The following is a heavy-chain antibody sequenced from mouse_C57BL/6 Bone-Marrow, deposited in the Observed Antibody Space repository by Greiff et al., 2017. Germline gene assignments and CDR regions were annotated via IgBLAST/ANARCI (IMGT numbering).Heavy chain of an antibody. Sequence: QVQLKESGAELVKPGASVKMSCKASGYTFTSYWITWVKQRPGQGLEWIGDIYPGSGSTNYNEKFKSKATLTVDTSSSTAYMQLSSLTSEDSAVYYCARLTYYFDYWGQGTTLTVSS. CDR2: IYPGSGST. CDR1: GYTFTSYW. D-gene: IGHD4-1*01. J-gene: IGHJ2*01. V-gene: IGHV1-55*01. CDR3: ARLTYYFDY.